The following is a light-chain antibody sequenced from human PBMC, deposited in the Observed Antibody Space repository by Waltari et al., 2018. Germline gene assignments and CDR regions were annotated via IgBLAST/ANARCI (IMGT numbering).Light chain of an antibody. CDR1: QDISKY. CDR3: QQYYRYIT. J-gene: IGKJ5*01. V-gene: IGKV1-33*01. Sequence: DIQMTQSPSSLSASVGDRVTITCQASQDISKYLNWYQHKSGKAPKLLIYDASNLERGVPSRFRGYGSGTNFTFSISSLQPDDFASYYCQQYYRYITFGQGTRLEIK. CDR2: DAS.